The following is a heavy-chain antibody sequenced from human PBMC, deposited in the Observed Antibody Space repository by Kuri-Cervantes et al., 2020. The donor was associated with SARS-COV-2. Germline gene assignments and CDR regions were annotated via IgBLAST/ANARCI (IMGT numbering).Heavy chain of an antibody. D-gene: IGHD3-22*01. V-gene: IGHV3-30*03. Sequence: GESLKISCAASGFTSNNYGMHWVRQAPGMGLEWVALISYDGANKNYADSVKGRFTISRDTSNNTLYLQMVSLRPEDTAIYYCARDRPEVVPLYYFNSWGQGTLVTVSS. CDR2: ISYDGANK. CDR1: GFTSNNYG. J-gene: IGHJ4*02. CDR3: ARDRPEVVPLYYFNS.